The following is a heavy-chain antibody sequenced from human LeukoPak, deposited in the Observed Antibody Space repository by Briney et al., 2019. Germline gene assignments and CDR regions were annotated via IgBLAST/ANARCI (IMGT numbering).Heavy chain of an antibody. CDR3: ASPKLERTYYYGMDV. J-gene: IGHJ6*02. CDR1: GFTFSSYA. V-gene: IGHV3-30*04. Sequence: GGSLRLSCAASGFTFSSYAMHWVRQAPGKGLEWVAVISYDGSNKYYADSVKGRFTISRDNSKNTLYLQMNSLRAEDTAVYYCASPKLERTYYYGMDVWGQGTTVTVSS. D-gene: IGHD1-1*01. CDR2: ISYDGSNK.